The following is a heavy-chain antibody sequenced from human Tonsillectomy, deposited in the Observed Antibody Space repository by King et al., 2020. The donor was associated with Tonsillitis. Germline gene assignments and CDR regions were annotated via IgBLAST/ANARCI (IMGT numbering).Heavy chain of an antibody. J-gene: IGHJ4*02. CDR3: ARQEFGGWYYFDY. D-gene: IGHD6-19*01. V-gene: IGHV4-39*01. CDR1: GGSISSSSYY. CDR2: IYKSGST. Sequence: QLQESGPGLVKPSETLSLTCTASGGSISSSSYYWGWIRQPPGKGLEWIGSIYKSGSTYYNPSLKSRVTMPVNTSKNQFSLKLSSVTAADTAVYYCARQEFGGWYYFDYWGQGTLVTVSS.